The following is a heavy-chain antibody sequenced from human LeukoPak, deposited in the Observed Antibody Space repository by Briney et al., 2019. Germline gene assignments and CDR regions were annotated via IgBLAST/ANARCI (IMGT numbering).Heavy chain of an antibody. J-gene: IGHJ3*02. CDR1: GGSFRGYY. CDR2: INHNGGT. Sequence: PSETLSLTCAVYGGSFRGYYWSWIRQPPGKGLEWIGEINHNGGTTYSPSLKSRVTISVDKSNNQFSLKLSSVTAADTAVYYCARVTKWEHDAFDIWGQGTMVTVSS. D-gene: IGHD1-26*01. CDR3: ARVTKWEHDAFDI. V-gene: IGHV4-34*01.